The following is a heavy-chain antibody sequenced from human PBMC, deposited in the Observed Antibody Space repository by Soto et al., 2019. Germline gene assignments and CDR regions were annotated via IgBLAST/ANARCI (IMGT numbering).Heavy chain of an antibody. J-gene: IGHJ4*02. CDR1: GGTFSSYT. CDR2: IIPILGIA. CDR3: ARDRRDGYNYSEGMSY. D-gene: IGHD5-12*01. V-gene: IGHV1-69*08. Sequence: QVQLVQSGAEVKKPGSSVQVSCKASGGTFSSYTISWVRQAPGQGLEWMGRIIPILGIANYAQKFQGRVTITAEQSTSTAYMELSSLRSEDTAVYYCARDRRDGYNYSEGMSYWGQGTLVTVSS.